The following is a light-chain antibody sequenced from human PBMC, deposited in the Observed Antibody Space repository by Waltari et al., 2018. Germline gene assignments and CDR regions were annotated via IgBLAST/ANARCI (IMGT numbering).Light chain of an antibody. CDR2: AAS. CDR1: QGISNY. CDR3: QKYNSAPWT. Sequence: DIQMTQSPSSLSASVGDRVPITCRASQGISNYLAWYQQRPGKVPKLLIYAASTLQPGVPSRFSGSGSGTDFTLTISSLQPEDVATYYCQKYNSAPWTFGQGTKVEIK. V-gene: IGKV1-27*01. J-gene: IGKJ1*01.